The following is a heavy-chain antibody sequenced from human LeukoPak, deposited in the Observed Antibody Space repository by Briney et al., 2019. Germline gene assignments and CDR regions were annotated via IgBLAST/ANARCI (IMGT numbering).Heavy chain of an antibody. V-gene: IGHV3-48*03. CDR2: ISSSGSII. J-gene: IGHJ6*02. CDR1: GFAFSDYE. CDR3: ARVRYMDV. Sequence: PGGSLRLSCASSGFAFSDYEMNWVRQAPGKGLEWVSYISSSGSIIYYADSVKGRFTISRDNAKRSLFLQMNSLRAEDTAVYYCARVRYMDVWGQGTTVTVSS.